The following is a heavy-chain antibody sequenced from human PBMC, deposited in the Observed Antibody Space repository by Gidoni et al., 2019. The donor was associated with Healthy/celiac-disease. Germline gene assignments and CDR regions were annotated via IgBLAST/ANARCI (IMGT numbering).Heavy chain of an antibody. CDR1: GFTFSSYG. CDR2: ISYDGSNK. CDR3: ATSLYYYDSSGFRY. D-gene: IGHD3-22*01. J-gene: IGHJ4*02. V-gene: IGHV3-30*03. Sequence: QVQLVESGGGVVQPGRSLRLSCAASGFTFSSYGMHWVRQAPGKGLEWVAVISYDGSNKYYADSVKGRFTISRDNSKNTLYLQMNSLRAEDTAVYYCATSLYYYDSSGFRYWGQGTLVTVSS.